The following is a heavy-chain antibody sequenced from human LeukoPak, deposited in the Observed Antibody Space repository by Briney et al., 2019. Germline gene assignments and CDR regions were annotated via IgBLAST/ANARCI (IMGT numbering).Heavy chain of an antibody. J-gene: IGHJ4*02. D-gene: IGHD2-15*01. CDR3: ARRVVLHQTYYFDY. CDR1: GYSISSGYY. V-gene: IGHV4-38-2*01. Sequence: SETLSLTCCVSGYSISSGYYWDWIRQPPGKGLEWIGNIHHSGSTYYNPSLKSRVTISVDTSKNQFSLKLSSVTAADTAVYYCARRVVLHQTYYFDYWGQGTLVAVSS. CDR2: IHHSGST.